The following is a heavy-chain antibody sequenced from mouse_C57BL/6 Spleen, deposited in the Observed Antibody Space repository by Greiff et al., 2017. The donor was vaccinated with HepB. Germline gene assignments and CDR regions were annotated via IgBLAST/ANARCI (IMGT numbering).Heavy chain of an antibody. Sequence: QVHVKQSGAELVKPGASVKISCKASGYAFSSYWMNWVKQRPGKGLEWIGQIYPGDGDTNYNGKFKGKATLTADKSSSTAYMQLSSLTSEDSAVYFCARRYDGYYAYFDYWGQGTTLTVSS. CDR3: ARRYDGYYAYFDY. CDR2: IYPGDGDT. D-gene: IGHD2-3*01. CDR1: GYAFSSYW. V-gene: IGHV1-80*01. J-gene: IGHJ2*01.